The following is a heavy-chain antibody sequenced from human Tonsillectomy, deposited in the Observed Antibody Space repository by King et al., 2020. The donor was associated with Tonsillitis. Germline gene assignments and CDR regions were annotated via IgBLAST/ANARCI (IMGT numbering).Heavy chain of an antibody. V-gene: IGHV3-30*04. CDR2: MSSDGSNQ. Sequence: QVQLVESGGGVVQPGTSLRLSCAASGLSFRSYVTHWVRQAPGKGLEWVAVMSSDGSNQYYANSVKGRFTISRDNSKNTLYLQMNSLRLEDTAIYYCARLKGWDIEAGELDYWGQGTLVTVSS. D-gene: IGHD2-15*01. CDR1: GLSFRSYV. CDR3: ARLKGWDIEAGELDY. J-gene: IGHJ4*02.